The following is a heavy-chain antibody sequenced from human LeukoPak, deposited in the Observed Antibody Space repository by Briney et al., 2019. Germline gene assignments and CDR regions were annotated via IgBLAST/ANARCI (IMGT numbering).Heavy chain of an antibody. CDR2: ISYDGGNK. Sequence: GGSLRLSCAASGFTFSSYGMHWVRQAPGKGLEWVAVISYDGGNKYYADSVKGRFTISRDNSKNTLYLQMNSLRAEDTAVYYCAKDLGGVARNWFDPWGRGTLVTVSS. V-gene: IGHV3-30*18. D-gene: IGHD3-3*01. CDR3: AKDLGGVARNWFDP. CDR1: GFTFSSYG. J-gene: IGHJ5*02.